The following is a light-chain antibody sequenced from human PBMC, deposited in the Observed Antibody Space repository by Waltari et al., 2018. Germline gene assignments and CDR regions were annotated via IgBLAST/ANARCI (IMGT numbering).Light chain of an antibody. CDR2: RDE. Sequence: DELKQPPSMSVSPGQTATITCSGDVLSKQHSFWYQQRPGQAPILLIYRDEERPPGITDRFSGSSSGTTVTLTIRGVQAEDEAVYYCQSADESKSYQFGGGTRLTVL. CDR3: QSADESKSYQ. J-gene: IGLJ2*01. V-gene: IGLV3-25*03. CDR1: VLSKQH.